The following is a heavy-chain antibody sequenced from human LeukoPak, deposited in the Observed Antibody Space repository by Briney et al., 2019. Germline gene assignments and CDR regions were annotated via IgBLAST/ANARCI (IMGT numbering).Heavy chain of an antibody. CDR2: IYHSGST. J-gene: IGHJ4*02. V-gene: IGHV4-30-2*01. D-gene: IGHD3-22*01. Sequence: PSETLSLTCAVSGGSISSGGYSWSWIRQPPGKGLEWIGYIYHSGSTYYNPSLKSRVTISVDRSKNQFSLKLGSVTAADTAVYYCASSYDSSGYPFDYWGQGTLVTVSS. CDR3: ASSYDSSGYPFDY. CDR1: GGSISSGGYS.